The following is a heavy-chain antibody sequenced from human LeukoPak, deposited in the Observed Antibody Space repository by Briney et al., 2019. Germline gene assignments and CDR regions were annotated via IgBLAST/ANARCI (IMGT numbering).Heavy chain of an antibody. J-gene: IGHJ5*02. CDR1: GYTFTNYG. V-gene: IGHV1-18*01. CDR3: ARITYDFWSGYYMPDDP. Sequence: ASVKVSCKASGYTFTNYGISWVRQAPGQGREWMGWISIYNGNTDYAQKLRCRVTITTDTSTSTAYMKLRSLRSDDTAVYYCARITYDFWSGYYMPDDPWGQGTLVTVSS. CDR2: ISIYNGNT. D-gene: IGHD3-3*01.